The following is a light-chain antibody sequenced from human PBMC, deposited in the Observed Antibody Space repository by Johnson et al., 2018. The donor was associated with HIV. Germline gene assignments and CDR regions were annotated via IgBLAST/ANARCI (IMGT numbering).Light chain of an antibody. Sequence: HSVLTQPPSASAAPGQKVTISCSGSSSNIGNNYVSWYQQLPGTAPKLLIYDNNKRPSGIPDRFSGSKSGTSATLGITGLQTGDEAEYYCGAWDSSLSAYVFGTGTKVTVL. J-gene: IGLJ1*01. CDR1: SSNIGNNY. CDR2: DNN. CDR3: GAWDSSLSAYV. V-gene: IGLV1-51*01.